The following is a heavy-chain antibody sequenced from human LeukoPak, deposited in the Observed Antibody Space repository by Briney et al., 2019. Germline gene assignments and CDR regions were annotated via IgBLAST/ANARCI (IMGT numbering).Heavy chain of an antibody. V-gene: IGHV3-21*01. CDR1: GFTFSSYS. Sequence: GGSLRLSCAASGFTFSSYSMNWVRQAPGKGLEWVSSISSSSSYIYYADSVKGRFTISRDNAKNSLYLRMNSLRAEDTAVYYCARDRVVGATTGWGQGTLVTVSS. CDR3: ARDRVVGATTG. CDR2: ISSSSSYI. D-gene: IGHD1-26*01. J-gene: IGHJ4*02.